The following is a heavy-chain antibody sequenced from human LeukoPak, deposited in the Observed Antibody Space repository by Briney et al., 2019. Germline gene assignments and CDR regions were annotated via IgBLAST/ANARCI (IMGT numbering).Heavy chain of an antibody. CDR3: ARDAPDIVVVPAARLTAFDI. CDR2: ISAYNGNT. CDR1: RYTFTSYG. D-gene: IGHD2-2*01. J-gene: IGHJ3*02. V-gene: IGHV1-18*01. Sequence: ASVKVSCKASRYTFTSYGISWVRQAPGQGLEWMGWISAYNGNTNYAQKLQGRVTMTTDTSARTAYMELRSLRSDDTAVYYCARDAPDIVVVPAARLTAFDIWGQGTMVTVSS.